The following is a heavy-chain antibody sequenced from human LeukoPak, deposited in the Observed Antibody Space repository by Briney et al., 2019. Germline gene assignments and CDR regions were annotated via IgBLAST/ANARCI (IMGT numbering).Heavy chain of an antibody. J-gene: IGHJ5*02. V-gene: IGHV4-61*02. CDR2: IYTSGST. CDR3: ARDANLCSGENTWFDP. D-gene: IGHD3-10*02. CDR1: GGSISSGSYY. Sequence: PSETLSLTCTVSGGSISSGSYYWSWIRQPAGKGLEWIGRIYTSGSTNYNPSLKSRVTISVDTSKNQFSLKLSSVTAADTAVYYGARDANLCSGENTWFDPWGQGTLVTVSS.